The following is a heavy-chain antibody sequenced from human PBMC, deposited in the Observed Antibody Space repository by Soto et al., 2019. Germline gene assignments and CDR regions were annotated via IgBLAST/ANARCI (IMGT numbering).Heavy chain of an antibody. D-gene: IGHD3-3*01. CDR3: ARDLEGEVEDHGMDV. CDR1: GSSISSYY. J-gene: IGHJ6*02. CDR2: IYTSGSP. V-gene: IGHV4-4*07. Sequence: DTISLTCSVSGSSISSYYWNWILPPAGKGLEWIGRIYTSGSPNYNPSLKSRVTMSVATSKNQFSLKLSSVTAADPAVYYCARDLEGEVEDHGMDVWGQGTTVTVSS.